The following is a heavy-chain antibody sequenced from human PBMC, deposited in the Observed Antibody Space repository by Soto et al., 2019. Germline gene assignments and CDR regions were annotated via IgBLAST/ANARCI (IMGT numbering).Heavy chain of an antibody. Sequence: GGSLRLSCAASGFTFSSYSMNWVRQAPGKGLEWVSSISSISSYIYYADSVKGRFTISRDNAKNSLYLQMNSLRADDTGVYYCARDLILYYEILTGYYPYYYYGMDVWGQGTTVTVSS. CDR3: ARDLILYYEILTGYYPYYYYGMDV. D-gene: IGHD3-9*01. V-gene: IGHV3-21*01. CDR1: GFTFSSYS. J-gene: IGHJ6*02. CDR2: ISSISSYI.